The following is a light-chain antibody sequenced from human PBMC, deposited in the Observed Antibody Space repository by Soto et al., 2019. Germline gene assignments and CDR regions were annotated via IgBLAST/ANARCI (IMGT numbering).Light chain of an antibody. Sequence: AIQMTQSPSSLSASVGDRVTITCRASQDIRTELGWYQQKPGKAPRLLIYGTFSLQSGVPSRFSGSGSGTDFTLTISSLQPADFATYYCLQDFKYPRTFGQGTKVEVK. CDR2: GTF. J-gene: IGKJ1*01. CDR1: QDIRTE. V-gene: IGKV1-6*01. CDR3: LQDFKYPRT.